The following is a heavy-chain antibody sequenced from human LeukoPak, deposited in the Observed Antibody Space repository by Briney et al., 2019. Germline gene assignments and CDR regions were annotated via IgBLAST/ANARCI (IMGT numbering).Heavy chain of an antibody. V-gene: IGHV4-30-2*01. CDR2: IYHSGST. CDR1: GGSISSGGYS. Sequence: SETLSLTCAVSGGSISSGGYSWSWTRQPPGKGLEWIGYIYHSGSTYYNPSLKSRVTISVDRSKNQFSLKLSSVTAADTAVYYCARGVVVVVAATPTYYFDYWGQGTLVTVSS. CDR3: ARGVVVVVAATPTYYFDY. J-gene: IGHJ4*02. D-gene: IGHD2-15*01.